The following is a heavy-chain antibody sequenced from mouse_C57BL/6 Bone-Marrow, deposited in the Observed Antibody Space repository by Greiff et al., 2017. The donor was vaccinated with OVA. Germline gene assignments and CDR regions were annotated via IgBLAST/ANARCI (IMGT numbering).Heavy chain of an antibody. Sequence: QVQLQQSGAELARPGASVKLSCKASGYTFTSYGISWVKQRTGQGLEWIGEIYPRSGNTYYNEKFKGKATLTADKSSSTAYMELRSLTSEDSAVYFCARNYDGYSYYFDYWGQGTTRTVSS. J-gene: IGHJ2*01. D-gene: IGHD2-3*01. CDR3: ARNYDGYSYYFDY. CDR2: IYPRSGNT. CDR1: GYTFTSYG. V-gene: IGHV1-81*01.